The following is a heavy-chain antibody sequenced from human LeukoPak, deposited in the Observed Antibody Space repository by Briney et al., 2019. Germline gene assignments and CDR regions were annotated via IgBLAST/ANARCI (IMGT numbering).Heavy chain of an antibody. Sequence: GGSLRLSCAASGFTFSSYAMSWVRQAPGKGLEWVSAISGSGGSTYYADSVKGRFTISRDNSKNTLYQQMNSLRAEDTAVYYCAKSRGIGDSSGYYFRTYYFDYWGQGTLVTVSS. D-gene: IGHD3-22*01. V-gene: IGHV3-23*01. CDR1: GFTFSSYA. J-gene: IGHJ4*02. CDR2: ISGSGGST. CDR3: AKSRGIGDSSGYYFRTYYFDY.